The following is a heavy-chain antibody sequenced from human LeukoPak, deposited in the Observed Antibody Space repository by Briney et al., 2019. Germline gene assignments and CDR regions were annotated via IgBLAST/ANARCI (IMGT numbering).Heavy chain of an antibody. J-gene: IGHJ4*02. D-gene: IGHD3-22*01. CDR3: ARLFSGCYYVFDY. CDR2: ISGTGSNI. CDR1: GFTFSSCE. Sequence: GGSLRLSCAASGFTFSSCEINWVRQAPGKGLEWVSYISGTGSNIYYADSVKGRFTMSRDNAKNSLFLQMNSLRAEDTAVYYCARLFSGCYYVFDYWGQGALVTVSS. V-gene: IGHV3-48*03.